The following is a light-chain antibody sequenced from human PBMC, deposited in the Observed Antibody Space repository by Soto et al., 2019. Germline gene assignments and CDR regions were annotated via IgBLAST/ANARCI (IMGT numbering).Light chain of an antibody. CDR2: DAS. J-gene: IGKJ2*01. Sequence: DIQMTQSPSTLSASVGDRVTITCRASQSISSWLAWYQQKPGKAPKLLSYDASSLESGVPSMFSGSGSGTEFTLTISSLQPDDFATYYCQQYNSYPYTFGQGTKLEIK. CDR3: QQYNSYPYT. V-gene: IGKV1-5*01. CDR1: QSISSW.